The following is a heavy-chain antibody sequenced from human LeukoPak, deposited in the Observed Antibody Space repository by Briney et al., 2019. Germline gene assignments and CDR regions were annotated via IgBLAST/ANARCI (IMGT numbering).Heavy chain of an antibody. V-gene: IGHV4-39*01. Sequence: SETLSLTCTVSGGSISTSNYYWGWIRQPPGKGLEWIGSIYYSGSTYYNPSLKSRVTISVDTSKNQFSLKLSSVTAADTAVYYCARHVAEGLLWFGELLYKPNWFDPWGQGTLVTVSS. D-gene: IGHD3-10*01. CDR3: ARHVAEGLLWFGELLYKPNWFDP. CDR2: IYYSGST. CDR1: GGSISTSNYY. J-gene: IGHJ5*02.